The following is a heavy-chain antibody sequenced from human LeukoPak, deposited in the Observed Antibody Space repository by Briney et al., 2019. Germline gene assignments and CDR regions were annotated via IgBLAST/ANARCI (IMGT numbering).Heavy chain of an antibody. CDR1: GFTFSSYR. D-gene: IGHD3-10*01. CDR3: ARDQLLWFGGVYYYYMDV. J-gene: IGHJ6*03. Sequence: GGSLRLSCAASGFTFSSYRMNWVRQAPGKGLEWVSYISSSSSTIYYADSVKGRFTISRDNAKNSLYLQMNSLRAEDTALYHCARDQLLWFGGVYYYYMDVWGKRTTATISS. CDR2: ISSSSSTI. V-gene: IGHV3-48*04.